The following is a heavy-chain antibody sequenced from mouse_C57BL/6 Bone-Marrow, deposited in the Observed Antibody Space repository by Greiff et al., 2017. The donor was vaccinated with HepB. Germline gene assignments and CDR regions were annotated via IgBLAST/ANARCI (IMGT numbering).Heavy chain of an antibody. CDR1: GFTFSSYG. Sequence: EVKLVESGGDLVKPGGSLKLSCAASGFTFSSYGMSWVRQTPDKRLEWVATISSGGSYTYYPDSVKGRFTISRDNAKNTLYLQMSSLKSEDTAMYYCARHDPYYYGSSPFAYWGQGTLVTVSA. CDR2: ISSGGSYT. D-gene: IGHD1-1*01. CDR3: ARHDPYYYGSSPFAY. V-gene: IGHV5-6*02. J-gene: IGHJ3*01.